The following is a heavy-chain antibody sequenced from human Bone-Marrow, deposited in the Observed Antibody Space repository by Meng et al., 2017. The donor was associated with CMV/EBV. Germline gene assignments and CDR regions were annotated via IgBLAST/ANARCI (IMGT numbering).Heavy chain of an antibody. CDR2: IKQDGSEK. V-gene: IGHV3-7*01. Sequence: GESLKISCAASGFTFSRYWMSWVRQAPGKGLEWVANIKQDGSEKYYVDSVKGRFTISRDNAKNSLYLQMNSLRAEDTAVYYCARGTYCTNGVCPLRWFDPWGQGTLVTVSS. J-gene: IGHJ5*02. D-gene: IGHD2-8*01. CDR1: GFTFSRYW. CDR3: ARGTYCTNGVCPLRWFDP.